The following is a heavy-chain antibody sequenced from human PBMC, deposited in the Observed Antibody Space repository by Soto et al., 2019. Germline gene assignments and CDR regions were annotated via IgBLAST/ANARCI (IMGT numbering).Heavy chain of an antibody. J-gene: IGHJ6*02. CDR1: GGSISSSSYY. V-gene: IGHV4-39*01. Sequence: PSETLSLTCTVSGGSISSSSYYWGWIRQPPGKGLEWIGSIYYSGSTYYNPSLKSRVTISVDTPKNQFSLKLSSVTAADTAVYYCARQRGGIVVVPAAMGMWGDYYGMDVWGQGTTVTVSS. CDR3: ARQRGGIVVVPAAMGMWGDYYGMDV. CDR2: IYYSGST. D-gene: IGHD2-2*01.